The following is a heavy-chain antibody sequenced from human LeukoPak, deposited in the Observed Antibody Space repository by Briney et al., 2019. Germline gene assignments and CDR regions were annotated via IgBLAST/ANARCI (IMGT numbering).Heavy chain of an antibody. J-gene: IGHJ5*02. CDR3: ARGRGKYCSGGSCENHWGNWFDP. V-gene: IGHV4-4*07. CDR2: IYTSGST. CDR1: GGSISSYY. Sequence: SETVSLTCTVSGGSISSYYWSWIRQPAGKGLEWIGRIYTSGSTNYNPSLKSRVTMSVDTSKNQFSLKLSSVTAADTAVYYCARGRGKYCSGGSCENHWGNWFDPWGQGTLVTVSS. D-gene: IGHD2-15*01.